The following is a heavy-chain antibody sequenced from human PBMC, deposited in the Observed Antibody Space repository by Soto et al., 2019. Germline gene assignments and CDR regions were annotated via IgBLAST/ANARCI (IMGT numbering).Heavy chain of an antibody. Sequence: QVPLVPSGGEVKKPGASVKVSCTTSGYTFTTYGISWVRQAPGQGLEWVGWISAYSGKTHYAQKFQGKVTMTTDTSTNTAYLELRSLRSDDTAVYYCARDPYLGDHQYWGQGTLVTVSS. CDR3: ARDPYLGDHQY. CDR1: GYTFTTYG. D-gene: IGHD3-16*01. CDR2: ISAYSGKT. J-gene: IGHJ4*02. V-gene: IGHV1-18*01.